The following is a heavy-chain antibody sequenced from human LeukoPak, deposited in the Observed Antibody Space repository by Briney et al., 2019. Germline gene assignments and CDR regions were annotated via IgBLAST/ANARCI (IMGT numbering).Heavy chain of an antibody. Sequence: SETLSLTCTVSGGSISSYYWGWIRQPPGKGLEWIGSIYYSGSTYYNPSLKSRVTISVDTSKNQFSLKLSSVTAADTAVYYCARPDSGSSPGAFDIWGQGTMVTVSS. CDR2: IYYSGST. V-gene: IGHV4-39*01. D-gene: IGHD1-26*01. CDR1: GGSISSYY. J-gene: IGHJ3*02. CDR3: ARPDSGSSPGAFDI.